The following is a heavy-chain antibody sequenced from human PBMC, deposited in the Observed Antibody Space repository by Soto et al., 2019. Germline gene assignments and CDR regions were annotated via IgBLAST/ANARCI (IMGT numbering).Heavy chain of an antibody. D-gene: IGHD3-22*01. Sequence: GASVKVSCKASGGTFSSYTISWVRQAPGQGLEWMGRIIPILGIANYAQKFQGRVTIAADKSTSTAYMELSSLRSEDTAVYYCARGGYYDSSGRYFDIWGQGTMVTVSS. CDR3: ARGGYYDSSGRYFDI. CDR1: GGTFSSYT. J-gene: IGHJ3*02. V-gene: IGHV1-69*02. CDR2: IIPILGIA.